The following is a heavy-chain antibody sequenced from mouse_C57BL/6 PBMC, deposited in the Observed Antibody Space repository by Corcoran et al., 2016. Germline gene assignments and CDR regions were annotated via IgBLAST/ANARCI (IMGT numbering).Heavy chain of an antibody. CDR1: GYTFTTYR. Sequence: QIQLVQSGPELKKPGETVKISCKASGYTFTTYRMSWVKQAPGKGLKWMGWINTYSGVPTYADDFKGRFAFSLETSASTAYLQINNLKNEDTATYFCARDYGSSWGWYFDVWGTGTTVTVSS. CDR3: ARDYGSSWGWYFDV. CDR2: INTYSGVP. V-gene: IGHV9-3*01. J-gene: IGHJ1*03. D-gene: IGHD1-1*01.